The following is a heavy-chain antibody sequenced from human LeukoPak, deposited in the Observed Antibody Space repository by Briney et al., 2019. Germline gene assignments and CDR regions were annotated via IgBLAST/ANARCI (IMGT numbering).Heavy chain of an antibody. Sequence: SVKVSCKASGGTFSSYAISWVRQAPGQGLEWMGRIIPILGIANYAQKFQGRVTITADKSTSTAYMELSSLRSEDTAVYYCARGKVRGSYFDYHSEYFSTGARAPWSPSPQ. CDR3: ARGKVRGSYFDYHSEYFST. CDR2: IIPILGIA. CDR1: GGTFSSYA. D-gene: IGHD1-26*01. V-gene: IGHV1-69*04. J-gene: IGHJ1*01.